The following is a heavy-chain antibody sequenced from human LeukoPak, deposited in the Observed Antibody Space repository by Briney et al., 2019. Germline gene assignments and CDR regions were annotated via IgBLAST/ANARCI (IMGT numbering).Heavy chain of an antibody. D-gene: IGHD5-12*01. J-gene: IGHJ6*02. CDR2: ISSSGSPI. V-gene: IGHV3-11*01. Sequence: GGSLRLSCAASGFTFSDYYMSWIRQAPGKGLEWVSYISSSGSPIYYADSVKGRFTISRDNAKNSLYLQMNSLRAEDTAVYYCARDPGYSGYDSSGMDVWGQGTTVTVSS. CDR1: GFTFSDYY. CDR3: ARDPGYSGYDSSGMDV.